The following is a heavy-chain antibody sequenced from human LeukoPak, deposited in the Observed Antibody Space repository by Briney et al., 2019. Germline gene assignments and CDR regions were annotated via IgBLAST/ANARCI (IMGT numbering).Heavy chain of an antibody. V-gene: IGHV3-33*08. CDR3: ARDGGSSSWNYYYYYGMDV. D-gene: IGHD6-13*01. CDR1: GFTFSSYG. CDR2: IWYDGSNK. J-gene: IGHJ6*02. Sequence: GGSLRLSCEASGFTFSSYGMHWVRQAPGKGLEWVAVIWYDGSNKYYADSVKGRFTISRDNSKNTLYLQMNSLRAEDTAVYYCARDGGSSSWNYYYYYGMDVWGQGTTVTVSS.